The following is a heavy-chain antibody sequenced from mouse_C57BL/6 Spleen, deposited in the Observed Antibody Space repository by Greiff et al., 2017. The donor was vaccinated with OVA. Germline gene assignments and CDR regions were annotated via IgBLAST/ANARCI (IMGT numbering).Heavy chain of an antibody. CDR1: GYTFTSYW. CDR3: ARRSFITTVEDAMDY. J-gene: IGHJ4*01. V-gene: IGHV1-50*01. CDR2: IDPSDSYT. Sequence: VQLQQPGAELVKPGASVKLSCKASGYTFTSYWMQWVKQRPGQGLEWIGEIDPSDSYTNYNQKFKGKATLTVDTSSSTAYMQLSSLTSEDSAVYYCARRSFITTVEDAMDYWGQGTSVTVSS. D-gene: IGHD1-1*01.